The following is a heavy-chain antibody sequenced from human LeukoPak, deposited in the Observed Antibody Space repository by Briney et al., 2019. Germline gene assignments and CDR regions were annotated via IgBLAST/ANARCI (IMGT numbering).Heavy chain of an antibody. CDR1: GGSVINTNW. CDR3: AREGGFYRPLDY. V-gene: IGHV4-4*02. Sequence: SETLSLTCGVSGGSVINTNWWTWLRQPPGEGLEWIGEVHLDGRTNYNPSLESRLTMSVDVSENQVSLKLTSVTAADTAVYYCAREGGFYRPLDYSGQGTLVTVSS. D-gene: IGHD3-3*01. CDR2: VHLDGRT. J-gene: IGHJ4*02.